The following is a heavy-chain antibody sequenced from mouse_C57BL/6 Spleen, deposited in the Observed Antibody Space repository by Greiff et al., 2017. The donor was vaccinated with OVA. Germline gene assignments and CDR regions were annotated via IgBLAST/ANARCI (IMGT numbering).Heavy chain of an antibody. Sequence: VQRVESGPGLVAPSQSLSITCTVSGFSLTSYGVDWVRQSPGKGLEWLGVIWGVGSTNYNSALKSRLSISKDNSKSQVFLKMNSLQTDDTAMYYCARNYYGSSYVRAMDYWGQGTSVTVSS. CDR2: IWGVGST. V-gene: IGHV2-6*01. CDR3: ARNYYGSSYVRAMDY. D-gene: IGHD1-1*01. CDR1: GFSLTSYG. J-gene: IGHJ4*01.